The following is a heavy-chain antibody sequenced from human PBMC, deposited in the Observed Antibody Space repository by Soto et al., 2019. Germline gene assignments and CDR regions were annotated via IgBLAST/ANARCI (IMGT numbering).Heavy chain of an antibody. J-gene: IGHJ6*02. CDR1: GYTFTSYD. Sequence: QVQLVQSGAEVKKPGASVKVSCKASGYTFTSYDINWVRQATGQGLEWMGWMNPNSGNTGYAQKFQGRVTMTRNTSISTAYMELTSLRSEDTAVYYCARDHLLGSIAVASHYYGMDVWGQGTTVTVSS. V-gene: IGHV1-8*01. D-gene: IGHD6-19*01. CDR2: MNPNSGNT. CDR3: ARDHLLGSIAVASHYYGMDV.